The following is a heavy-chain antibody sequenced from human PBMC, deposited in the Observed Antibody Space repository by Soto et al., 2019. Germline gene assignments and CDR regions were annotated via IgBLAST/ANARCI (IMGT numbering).Heavy chain of an antibody. D-gene: IGHD4-17*01. CDR3: AKGTNDYGDYASGSWFDP. V-gene: IGHV4-34*01. CDR1: GGSFSGYY. Sequence: SETLSLTCAVYGGSFSGYYWSWIRQPPGKGLEWIGEINHRGSTNYNPSLRSRVTISVNTSKNQFSLKLSSVTAADTAVYYCAKGTNDYGDYASGSWFDPWGQGTLVTVSS. CDR2: INHRGST. J-gene: IGHJ5*02.